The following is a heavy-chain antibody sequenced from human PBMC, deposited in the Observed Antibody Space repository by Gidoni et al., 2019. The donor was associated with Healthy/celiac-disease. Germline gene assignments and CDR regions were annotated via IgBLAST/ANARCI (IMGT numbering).Heavy chain of an antibody. CDR3: ARVVIFGYYYGMDV. CDR2: MYYSGST. V-gene: IGHV4-30-4*01. CDR1: GGSISSGDYY. J-gene: IGHJ6*02. Sequence: QVQLQESGPGLVKPSQTLSRTFTVSGGSISSGDYYWSWIRQPPGEGLEWIGYMYYSGSTYYNPSLKIRVTISVDTSKNQFSLKLSSVTAADTAVYYCARVVIFGYYYGMDVWGQGTTVTVSS. D-gene: IGHD2-15*01.